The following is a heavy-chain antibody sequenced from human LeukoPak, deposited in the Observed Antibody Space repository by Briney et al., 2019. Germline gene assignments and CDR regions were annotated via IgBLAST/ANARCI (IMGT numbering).Heavy chain of an antibody. V-gene: IGHV1-69*05. Sequence: ASVKVSCKASGGTFISYAISWVRQAPGQGLERMGGIIPIFGTANYAQKFQGRVTITTDESTSTAYMELSSLRSEDTAVYYCARGSRIAALDGWFDPWGQGTLVPVSS. J-gene: IGHJ5*02. CDR1: GGTFISYA. CDR3: ARGSRIAALDGWFDP. D-gene: IGHD6-6*01. CDR2: IIPIFGTA.